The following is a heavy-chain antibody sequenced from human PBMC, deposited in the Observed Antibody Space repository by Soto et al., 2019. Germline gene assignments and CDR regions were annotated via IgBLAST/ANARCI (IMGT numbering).Heavy chain of an antibody. Sequence: SETLSLTCAVSGGSISSSDWWTWVRQPPEKGLEWIGEIYHSGTTHYNPSLKSRVTMSVDNSKNQLSLRLSSLTAADTAIYYCARIACNGSRCFLLDYWGRGSLVTVSS. J-gene: IGHJ4*02. CDR3: ARIACNGSRCFLLDY. CDR2: IYHSGTT. CDR1: GGSISSSDW. V-gene: IGHV4-4*02. D-gene: IGHD2-15*01.